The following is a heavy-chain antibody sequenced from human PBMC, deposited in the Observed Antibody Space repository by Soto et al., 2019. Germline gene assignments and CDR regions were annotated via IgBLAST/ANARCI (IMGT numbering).Heavy chain of an antibody. D-gene: IGHD3-10*01. CDR3: ARLPGDSNHYYGSVDI. J-gene: IGHJ3*02. CDR1: GGSISSSSYY. CDR2: IYYSGST. V-gene: IGHV4-39*01. Sequence: SETLSLTCTVSGGSISSSSYYWGWIRQPPGKGLEWIGSIYYSGSTYYNPSLKSRVTISVDTSKNQFSLKLSSVTAADTAVYYCARLPGDSNHYYGSVDIWGQGTMVTVSS.